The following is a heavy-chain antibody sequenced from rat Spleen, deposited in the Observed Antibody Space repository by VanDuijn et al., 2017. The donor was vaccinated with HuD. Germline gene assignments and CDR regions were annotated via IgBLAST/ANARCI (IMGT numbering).Heavy chain of an antibody. J-gene: IGHJ3*01. CDR1: GFTFSNYG. CDR3: ASAEFGVGWFAY. D-gene: IGHD4-3*01. V-gene: IGHV5-29*01. CDR2: ISSDGRST. Sequence: EVQLVEYGGGSVQPGRSLKLSCAASGFTFSNYGMAWVRQAPTKGLVWVATISSDGRSTYYRESVEGRFTISRDNAKSTLYLQMGSLRSEDTATYYCASAEFGVGWFAYWGQGTLVTVSS.